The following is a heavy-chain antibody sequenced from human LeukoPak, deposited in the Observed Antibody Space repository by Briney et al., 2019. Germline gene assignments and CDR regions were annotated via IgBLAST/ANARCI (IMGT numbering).Heavy chain of an antibody. CDR1: GYTFTTYD. Sequence: GASVKVSCKASGYTFTTYDINWVRQATGQGLEWMGWVNPNTGNAGYAQKFQGRVTITRDTSISTAYMELSGLTSDDTAVYYCTRRGVPAYWYFGLWGRGTLVTVSS. J-gene: IGHJ2*01. CDR2: VNPNTGNA. D-gene: IGHD3-16*01. CDR3: TRRGVPAYWYFGL. V-gene: IGHV1-8*03.